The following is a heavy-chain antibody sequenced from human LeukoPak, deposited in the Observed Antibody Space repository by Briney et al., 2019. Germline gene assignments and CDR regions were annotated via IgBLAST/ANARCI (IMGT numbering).Heavy chain of an antibody. D-gene: IGHD1-1*01. CDR1: GFTFRSYG. V-gene: IGHV3-30*02. CDR2: IRYDGSNK. Sequence: GGSLRLSCAASGFTFRSYGMHWVRQAPGKGLEWVAFIRYDGSNKYYADSVKGRFTISRDNSKNTLYLQMNSLRAEDTAVYYCAKGRRTGTTSWYMDVWGKGTTVTVSS. J-gene: IGHJ6*03. CDR3: AKGRRTGTTSWYMDV.